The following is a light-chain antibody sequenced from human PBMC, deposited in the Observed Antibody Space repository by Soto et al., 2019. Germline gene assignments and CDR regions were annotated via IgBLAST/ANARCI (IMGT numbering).Light chain of an antibody. CDR1: QTISSW. J-gene: IGKJ1*01. CDR3: QQYSGDSRT. V-gene: IGKV1-5*03. Sequence: DIQMTQSPSTLSGSVGDRVTITCRASQTISSWLAWYQQKPGKAPKLLIYKASRLHSGVSSRFSGSESGTEFTLTISSLQPDDFATYYCQQYSGDSRTFGQGTKGDIK. CDR2: KAS.